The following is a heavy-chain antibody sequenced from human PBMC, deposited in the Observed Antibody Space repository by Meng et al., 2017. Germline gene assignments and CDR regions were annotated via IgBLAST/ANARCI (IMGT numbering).Heavy chain of an antibody. V-gene: IGHV1-69*01. CDR3: ARNYYDSSGYILRE. CDR2: IIPIFGTA. CDR1: GGTFSSYA. J-gene: IGHJ4*02. Sequence: QGQVVEAGAGVKKPGSSGKVACKASGGTFSSYAISWVRQAPGQGLEWMGGIIPIFGTANYAQKFQGRVTITTDESTSTAYMELSSLRSEDTAVYYCARNYYDSSGYILREWGQGTLVTVSS. D-gene: IGHD3-22*01.